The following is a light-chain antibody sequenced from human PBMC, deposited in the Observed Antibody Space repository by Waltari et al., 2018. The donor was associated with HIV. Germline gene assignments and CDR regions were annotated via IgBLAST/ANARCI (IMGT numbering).Light chain of an antibody. J-gene: IGLJ1*01. CDR3: SSYTKGTSLRV. CDR1: TSHADGYDY. Sequence: SAPTKPASVSGSPGQSITISCTGTTSHADGYDYVSWYQQHPGKAPKLMISDVSNRPSGVSNRFSGSKSGTTASLTISGLQAEDEADYYCSSYTKGTSLRVFGTGTTVTVL. CDR2: DVS. V-gene: IGLV2-14*01.